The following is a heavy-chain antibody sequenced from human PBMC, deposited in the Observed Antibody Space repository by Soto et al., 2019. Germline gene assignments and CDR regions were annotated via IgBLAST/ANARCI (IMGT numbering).Heavy chain of an antibody. D-gene: IGHD3-10*01. V-gene: IGHV4-39*01. Sequence: SETPSLTCTVCFSSISRSSYYWGWIRQPPAKGLEWIGSIYYSGSTYYNPSLKSRVTISVDTSKNQFSLKLSSVTAADTAVYYCPRRRNYYGSGSYSTYYYYGMDVWGQGTTVS. CDR3: PRRRNYYGSGSYSTYYYYGMDV. J-gene: IGHJ6*02. CDR1: FSSISRSSYY. CDR2: IYYSGST.